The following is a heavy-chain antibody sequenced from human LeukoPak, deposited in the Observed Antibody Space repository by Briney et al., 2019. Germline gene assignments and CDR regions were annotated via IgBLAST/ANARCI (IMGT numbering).Heavy chain of an antibody. CDR1: GFTVSSNY. Sequence: PGGSLRLSCAASGFTVSSNYMSWVRQAPGKGLEWVSVIYSGGSTYYADSVKGRFTISRDNSKNTLYLQMNSLRAEDTAVYYCARDLVEDFWGGYYYYGMDVWGQGTTVTVSS. V-gene: IGHV3-53*01. D-gene: IGHD3-3*01. CDR2: IYSGGST. CDR3: ARDLVEDFWGGYYYYGMDV. J-gene: IGHJ6*02.